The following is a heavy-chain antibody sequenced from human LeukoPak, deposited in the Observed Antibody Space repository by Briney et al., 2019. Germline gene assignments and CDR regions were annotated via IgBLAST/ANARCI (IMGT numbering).Heavy chain of an antibody. J-gene: IGHJ3*02. CDR2: IMQDGSDK. V-gene: IGHV3-7*01. CDR1: GFTLGSYW. CDR3: VRVGRSAFDI. Sequence: PGGSLRLSCAASGFTLGSYWMSWVRQAPGKGLEWVANIMQDGSDKYYVDSVKGRFTVSRDNAQNSLYLQINSLRAEDTAVYYCVRVGRSAFDIWGQGTMVTVSS.